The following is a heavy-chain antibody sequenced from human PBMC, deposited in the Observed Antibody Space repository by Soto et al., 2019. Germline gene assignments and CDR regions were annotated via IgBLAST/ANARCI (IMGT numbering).Heavy chain of an antibody. CDR1: GYTFTSYA. CDR2: INAGNGNT. V-gene: IGHV1-3*01. CDR3: ARDLSVEDMTTVELGAAKPFDY. J-gene: IGHJ4*02. D-gene: IGHD4-17*01. Sequence: SGAEVKKPGASVKVSCKASGYTFTSYAMHWVRQAPGQRLEWMGWINAGNGNTKYSQKFQGRVTITRDTSASTAYMELSSLRSEDTAVYYCARDLSVEDMTTVELGAAKPFDYWGQGTLVTVSS.